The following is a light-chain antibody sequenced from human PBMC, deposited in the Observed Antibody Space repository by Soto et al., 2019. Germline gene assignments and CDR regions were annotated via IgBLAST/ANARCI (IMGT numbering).Light chain of an antibody. V-gene: IGLV1-51*02. CDR3: GTWDSSLSAGV. CDR1: SSNIGNNY. CDR2: ENN. Sequence: QSVLTQPPSVSAAPGQKLTISCSGSSSNIGNNYVSWYQQLPGTAPKLLIYENNKRPSGIPDRFSGSKSGTSATLGITGLQTGDEADYYCGTWDSSLSAGVFGGGTKVTVL. J-gene: IGLJ2*01.